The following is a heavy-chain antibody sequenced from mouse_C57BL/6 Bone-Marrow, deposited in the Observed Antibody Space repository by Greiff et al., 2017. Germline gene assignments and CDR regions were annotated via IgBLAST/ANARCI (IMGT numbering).Heavy chain of an antibody. J-gene: IGHJ3*01. CDR3: ARGTRGFFFAY. D-gene: IGHD3-3*01. V-gene: IGHV1-52*01. CDR2: IDPSDSET. CDR1: GYTFTSYW. Sequence: QVQLQQPGAELVRPGSSVKLSCKASGYTFTSYWMHWVKQRPIQGLEWIGNIDPSDSETHYNQKFKDKATLTVDKSSSTAYMPLSSLTSEDSAVYYCARGTRGFFFAYWGQGTLVTVSA.